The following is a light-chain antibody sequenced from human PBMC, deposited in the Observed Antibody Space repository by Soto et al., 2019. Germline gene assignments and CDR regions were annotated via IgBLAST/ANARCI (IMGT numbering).Light chain of an antibody. CDR1: QSVSSN. J-gene: IGKJ4*01. Sequence: EIVMTQSPATLSVSPGERATLSCRASQSVSSNLAWYQQKTAQSPRLLIYGASIRATGIPARFSGGGSGTEFTLTISSLQSEDFAVYYCQQYNNWRPVTFGGGTKVEIK. CDR2: GAS. CDR3: QQYNNWRPVT. V-gene: IGKV3D-15*01.